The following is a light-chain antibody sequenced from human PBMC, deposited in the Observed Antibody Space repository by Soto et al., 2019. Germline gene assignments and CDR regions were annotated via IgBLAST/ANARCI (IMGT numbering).Light chain of an antibody. V-gene: IGLV2-8*01. J-gene: IGLJ3*02. CDR3: QAYDYSLTAFV. CDR2: EVS. CDR1: SSDVGGYNY. Sequence: SVLTQPPSASGSPGQSVTISCTGTSSDVGGYNYVSWYQQHPGKAPKLMIYEVSERPSGVPDRFSGSKSSNTASLTVSGLQAEDEADYCCQAYDYSLTAFVFGGGTKVTVL.